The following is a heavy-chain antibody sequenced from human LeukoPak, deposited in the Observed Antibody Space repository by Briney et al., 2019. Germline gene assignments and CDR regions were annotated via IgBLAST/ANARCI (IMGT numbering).Heavy chain of an antibody. D-gene: IGHD1-26*01. CDR1: GFTFSSFG. Sequence: PGGSLRLSCAASGFTFSSFGMHWVRQAPGKGLEWVALISYDGGNKYYADSVKGRLTISRDNSKNTLYLQMNSLRAEDTAVYHCAKVPSSGRYFFDYWGQGTLVTVSS. V-gene: IGHV3-30*18. J-gene: IGHJ4*02. CDR3: AKVPSSGRYFFDY. CDR2: ISYDGGNK.